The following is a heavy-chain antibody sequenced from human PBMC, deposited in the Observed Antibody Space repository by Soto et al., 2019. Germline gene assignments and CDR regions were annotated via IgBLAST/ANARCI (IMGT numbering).Heavy chain of an antibody. Sequence: GASVKVSCKASGGTFSSYTISWVRQAPGQGLEWMGRIIPILGIANYAQKFQGRVTITADKSTSTAYMELSSLRSEDTAVHYCARDFPLNYDILPRPSSSLDIRGQGTMVTVS. J-gene: IGHJ3*02. V-gene: IGHV1-69*04. CDR3: ARDFPLNYDILPRPSSSLDI. D-gene: IGHD3-9*01. CDR1: GGTFSSYT. CDR2: IIPILGIA.